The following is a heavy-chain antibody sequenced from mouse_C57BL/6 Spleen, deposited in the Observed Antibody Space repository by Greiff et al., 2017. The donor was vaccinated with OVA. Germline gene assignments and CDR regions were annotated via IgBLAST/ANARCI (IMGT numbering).Heavy chain of an antibody. CDR3: ARSDYGNYPYWYFDV. Sequence: QVQLQQPGAELVKPGASVKLSCKASGYTFTSYWMHWVKQRPGQGLEWIGMIHPNSGSTNYNEKFKSKATLTVDKSSSTAYMQLSSLTSEDSAVYYCARSDYGNYPYWYFDVWGTGTTVTVSS. CDR1: GYTFTSYW. V-gene: IGHV1-64*01. D-gene: IGHD2-1*01. J-gene: IGHJ1*03. CDR2: IHPNSGST.